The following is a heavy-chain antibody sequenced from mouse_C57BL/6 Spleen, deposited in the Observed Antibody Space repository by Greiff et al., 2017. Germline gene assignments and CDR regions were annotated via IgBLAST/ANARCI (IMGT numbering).Heavy chain of an antibody. J-gene: IGHJ1*03. V-gene: IGHV10-3*01. D-gene: IGHD2-12*01. Sequence: EVQVVESGGGLVQPKGSLKLSCAASGFTFNTYAMHWVRQAPGKGLEWVARIRSKSSNYATYYADSVKDRFTISRDDAQSMLYLQMNNLKTEDTDMYYCVRDHYSNDGGYWYFDVWGTGTTVTVSS. CDR3: VRDHYSNDGGYWYFDV. CDR2: IRSKSSNYAT. CDR1: GFTFNTYA.